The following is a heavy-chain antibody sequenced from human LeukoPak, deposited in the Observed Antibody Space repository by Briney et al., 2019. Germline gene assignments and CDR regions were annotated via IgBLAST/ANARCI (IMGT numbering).Heavy chain of an antibody. CDR1: GGSISSYY. V-gene: IGHV4-59*01. J-gene: IGHJ4*02. Sequence: SETLTLTCTVSGGSISSYYWSWIRQPPGKGLEWIGYIYYSGSTNYNPPLKSRVTISVDTSKNQFSLKLSSVTAADTAVYYCARGLRWSNLDYWGQGTLVTVSS. D-gene: IGHD4-23*01. CDR3: ARGLRWSNLDY. CDR2: IYYSGST.